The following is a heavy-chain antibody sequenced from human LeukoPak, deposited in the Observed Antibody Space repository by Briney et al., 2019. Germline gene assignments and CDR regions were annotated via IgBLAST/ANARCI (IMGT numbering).Heavy chain of an antibody. CDR3: ARDHCTSSGCYEYYYYGMDV. CDR2: INDASGGT. D-gene: IGHD2-2*01. V-gene: IGHV1-2*02. Sequence: AAVKVSCKASGYTFTDYYLQWVRQAPGQGLEWMGWINDASGGTNSAQKFQGRVTMTRDTSVSTAYMELSRLRSDDTAVYYCARDHCTSSGCYEYYYYGMDVWGQGTTVTVSS. CDR1: GYTFTDYY. J-gene: IGHJ6*02.